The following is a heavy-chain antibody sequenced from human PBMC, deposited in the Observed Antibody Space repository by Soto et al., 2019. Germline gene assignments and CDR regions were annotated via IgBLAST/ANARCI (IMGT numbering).Heavy chain of an antibody. CDR1: GFTFSRYS. J-gene: IGHJ3*02. Sequence: EVQLVESGGGLVKPGGSLRLSCAASGFTFSRYSMNWVRQAPGKGLEWVSSISYTSSFINYADSVRGRFTISRDNANNSLFLQMNSLRAEDTALYYCARPVGGTSLPDAFEIWGQGTMVTVSS. CDR3: ARPVGGTSLPDAFEI. V-gene: IGHV3-21*01. CDR2: ISYTSSFI. D-gene: IGHD1-26*01.